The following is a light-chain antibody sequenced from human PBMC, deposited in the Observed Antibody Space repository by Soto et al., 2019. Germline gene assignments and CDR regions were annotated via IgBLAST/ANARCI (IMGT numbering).Light chain of an antibody. J-gene: IGKJ1*01. Sequence: EIVLTQSPATLSLSPGERATLSCGASQTVGSTYLAWYHQKPGLAPRLLIYDTSRRATGIPDRFSGSGSGTDFTLTISRLEPEDFAVYSCQHYGSSPWTFGQGAKLEIK. CDR3: QHYGSSPWT. V-gene: IGKV3D-20*01. CDR2: DTS. CDR1: QTVGSTY.